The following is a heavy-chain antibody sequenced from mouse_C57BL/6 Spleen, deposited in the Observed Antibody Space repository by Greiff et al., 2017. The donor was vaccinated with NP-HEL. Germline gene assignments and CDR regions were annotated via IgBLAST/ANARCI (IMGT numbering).Heavy chain of an antibody. J-gene: IGHJ4*01. CDR3: VRHTTVVATGAMDY. V-gene: IGHV10-1*01. D-gene: IGHD1-1*01. CDR2: IRSKSNNYAT. Sequence: EVKLVESGGGLVQPKGSLKLSCAASGFSFNTYAMNWVRQAPGKGLEWVARIRSKSNNYATYYADSVKDRFTISRDDSESMLYLQMNNLKTEDTAMYYCVRHTTVVATGAMDYWGQGTSVTVSS. CDR1: GFSFNTYA.